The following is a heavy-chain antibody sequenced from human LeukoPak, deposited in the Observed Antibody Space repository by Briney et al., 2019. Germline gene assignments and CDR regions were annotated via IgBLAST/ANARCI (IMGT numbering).Heavy chain of an antibody. CDR1: GFTFSSYA. CDR2: FSGSGGST. D-gene: IGHD1-26*01. V-gene: IGHV3-23*01. J-gene: IGHJ4*02. Sequence: GGSLRLSCAASGFTFSSYAMSWVRQAPGKGREGCSAFSGSGGSTYYAGSVKGRFTIPRDNAKNSLSLQVNSLRAEDTAGYYCAREASGSYTYYFDYWGQGTLVTVSS. CDR3: AREASGSYTYYFDY.